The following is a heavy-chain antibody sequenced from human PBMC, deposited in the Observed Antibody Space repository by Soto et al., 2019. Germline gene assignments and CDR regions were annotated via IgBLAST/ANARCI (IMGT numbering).Heavy chain of an antibody. CDR1: GYTFTNYA. CDR2: ISPICGTA. Sequence: SVKVSCKASGYTFTNYAISWVRQAPGQGLEWMGGISPICGTANYAQKFQGRVTMTADESTSTAYMELSSLRSEDTAVYYCAATSGRERSYYDSSGYYFYWGQGTLVTVSS. CDR3: AATSGRERSYYDSSGYYFY. J-gene: IGHJ4*02. D-gene: IGHD3-22*01. V-gene: IGHV1-69*13.